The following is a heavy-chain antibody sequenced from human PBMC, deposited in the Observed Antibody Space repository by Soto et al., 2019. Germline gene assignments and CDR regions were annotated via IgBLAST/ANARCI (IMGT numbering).Heavy chain of an antibody. CDR3: ARGITMIVVVTNNSGTWFDP. Sequence: SETLSLTCAVYGGSFSGYYWSWIRQPPGKGLEWIGEINHSGSTNYNPSLKSRVTISVDTSKNQFSLKLSSVTAADTAVYYCARGITMIVVVTNNSGTWFDPSGQGTLVTVSS. J-gene: IGHJ5*02. CDR1: GGSFSGYY. D-gene: IGHD3-22*01. V-gene: IGHV4-34*01. CDR2: INHSGST.